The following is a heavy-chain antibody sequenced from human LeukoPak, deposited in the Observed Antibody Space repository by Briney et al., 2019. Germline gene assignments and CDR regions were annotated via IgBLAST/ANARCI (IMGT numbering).Heavy chain of an antibody. CDR1: GFTFSSYA. CDR3: ARGRRLRYFDWATNGRELYNWFDP. Sequence: PGGSLRLSCAASGFTFSSYAMHWVRQAPGKGLEYVSAISSNGGSTYYANSVKGRFTISRDNSKNTLYLQMGSLRAEDMAVYYCARGRRLRYFDWATNGRELYNWFDPWGQGTLVTVSS. CDR2: ISSNGGST. D-gene: IGHD3-9*01. J-gene: IGHJ5*02. V-gene: IGHV3-64*01.